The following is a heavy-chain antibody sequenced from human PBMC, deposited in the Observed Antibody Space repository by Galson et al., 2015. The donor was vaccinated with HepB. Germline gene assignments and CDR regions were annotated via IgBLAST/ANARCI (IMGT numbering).Heavy chain of an antibody. CDR2: ISGSGGST. Sequence: SLRLSCAASGFTFSSYAMSWVRQAPGKGLEWVSAISGSGGSTYYADSVKGRFTISRDNSKNTLYLQMNSLRAEDTAVYYCAKTSRIVVVPAAIEVNAFDIWGQGTMVTVSS. D-gene: IGHD2-2*02. J-gene: IGHJ3*02. CDR3: AKTSRIVVVPAAIEVNAFDI. V-gene: IGHV3-23*01. CDR1: GFTFSSYA.